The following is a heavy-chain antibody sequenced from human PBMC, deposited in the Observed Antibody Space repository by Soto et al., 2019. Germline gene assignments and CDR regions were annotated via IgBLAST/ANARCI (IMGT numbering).Heavy chain of an antibody. CDR1: GFSLSTNRVG. J-gene: IGHJ4*02. V-gene: IGHV2-5*02. D-gene: IGHD6-13*01. Sequence: QITLKESGPTLVKPTQTLTLTCTFSGFSLSTNRVGVGWIRQPPGKALEWLALVYWDDDKRYSPYLKSRLTITKDTSKHQVVLTMTTVDPVDTATYYCAHSPYPSSREFDYWGQGTLVTVSS. CDR3: AHSPYPSSREFDY. CDR2: VYWDDDK.